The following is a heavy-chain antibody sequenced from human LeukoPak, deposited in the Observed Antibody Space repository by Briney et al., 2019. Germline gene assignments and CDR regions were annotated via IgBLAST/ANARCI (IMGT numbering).Heavy chain of an antibody. CDR2: IVGSAGST. D-gene: IGHD5-18*01. V-gene: IGHV3-23*01. J-gene: IGHJ4*02. CDR1: GFTFSSYV. CDR3: ARVGSGNTYGYGDY. Sequence: GGSLRLSCAASGFTFSSYVMSWVRQAPGKGLEWVSDIVGSAGSTYYADSVKGRFTISRDNSKNTLYLQMNSLRVEDTAVYFCARVGSGNTYGYGDYWGQGTLVTVSS.